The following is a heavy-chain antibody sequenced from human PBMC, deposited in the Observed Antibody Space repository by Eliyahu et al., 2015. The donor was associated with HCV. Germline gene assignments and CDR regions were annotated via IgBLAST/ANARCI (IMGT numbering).Heavy chain of an antibody. Sequence: QLQLQESGPGLVKPSETLSLTCAVSGASISTNSYYWGWIRPPPREGVEWIGSISYSGSTYYNPSLKSRVTISIDTSKNQFVLKLKSVTAADAAVFYCAQAEMENEIHYWGQGTVVTVSS. CDR1: GASISTNSYY. CDR2: ISYSGST. V-gene: IGHV4-39*07. D-gene: IGHD5-24*01. J-gene: IGHJ4*02. CDR3: AQAEMENEIHY.